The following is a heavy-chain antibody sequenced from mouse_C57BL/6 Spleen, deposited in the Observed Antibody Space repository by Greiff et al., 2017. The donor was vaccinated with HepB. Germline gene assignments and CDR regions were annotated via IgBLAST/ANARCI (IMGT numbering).Heavy chain of an antibody. J-gene: IGHJ3*01. V-gene: IGHV5-17*01. CDR3: ARSPFAY. CDR1: GFTFSDYG. Sequence: EVKLVESGGGLVKPGGSLKLSCAASGFTFSDYGMHWVRQAPEKGLEWVAYISRGSSTIYYADTVKGRFTISRDNAKNTLFLQMTSLRSEDTAMYYCARSPFAYWGKGTLVTVSA. CDR2: ISRGSSTI.